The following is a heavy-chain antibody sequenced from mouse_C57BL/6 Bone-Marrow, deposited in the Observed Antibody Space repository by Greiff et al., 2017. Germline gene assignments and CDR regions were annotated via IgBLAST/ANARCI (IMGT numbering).Heavy chain of an antibody. CDR2: IYPRSGNT. CDR3: ASGGILYGNYVDY. Sequence: QVQLKQSGAELARPGASVKLSCKASGYTFTSYGISWVKQRTGQGLEWIGEIYPRSGNTYYNEKFKGKATLTADKSSSTAYMELRCLTSEDSAVYFGASGGILYGNYVDYWGQGTTLTVSS. V-gene: IGHV1-81*01. CDR1: GYTFTSYG. J-gene: IGHJ2*01. D-gene: IGHD2-1*01.